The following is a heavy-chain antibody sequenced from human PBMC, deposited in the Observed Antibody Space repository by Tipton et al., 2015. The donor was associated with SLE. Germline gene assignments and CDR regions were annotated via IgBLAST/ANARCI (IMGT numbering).Heavy chain of an antibody. CDR2: VSYSGST. D-gene: IGHD5-24*01. Sequence: TLSLTCSVSGGSINVYFWSWVRQPPGKGLGWIGYVSYSGSTNYNPSLQSRVTISVDTSKNQFSLKLRSVTAADTAVYYCAREALYLSTIPDAFHFWGQGTSVTVSS. CDR1: GGSINVYF. V-gene: IGHV4-59*01. J-gene: IGHJ3*01. CDR3: AREALYLSTIPDAFHF.